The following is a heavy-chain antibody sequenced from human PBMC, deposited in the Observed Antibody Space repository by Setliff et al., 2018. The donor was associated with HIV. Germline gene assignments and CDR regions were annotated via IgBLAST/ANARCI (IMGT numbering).Heavy chain of an antibody. J-gene: IGHJ4*02. Sequence: PGGSLRLSCAASGFMFGVDWMSWVRQTPGKGLEWVASVTPDGGDKYYANSMRGRFTISRDNGKNAVYLQMNSLTAEDTALYYCVRGPQFTPHWGQGTLVTVSS. CDR1: GFMFGVDW. CDR3: VRGPQFTPH. D-gene: IGHD3-16*01. CDR2: VTPDGGDK. V-gene: IGHV3-7*04.